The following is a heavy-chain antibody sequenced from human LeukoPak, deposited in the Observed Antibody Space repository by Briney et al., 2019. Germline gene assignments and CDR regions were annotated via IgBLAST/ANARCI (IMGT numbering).Heavy chain of an antibody. J-gene: IGHJ5*02. CDR3: AKDDLMDSVSIVRNWFET. V-gene: IGHV3-23*01. CDR1: GFTFANYA. D-gene: IGHD2-15*01. CDR2: VSGGGGVT. Sequence: PGGSLRLSCAASGFTFANYALTWVRQPPGKGLEWVSTVSGGGGVTYYAGSVKGRFTISRDNSKHTLYLQMNSLRAQHPSLYSCAKDDLMDSVSIVRNWFETWGQGTLVTVSS.